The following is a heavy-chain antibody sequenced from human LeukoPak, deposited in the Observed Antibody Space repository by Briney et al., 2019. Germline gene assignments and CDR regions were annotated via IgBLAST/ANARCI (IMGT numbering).Heavy chain of an antibody. CDR1: GGTFSSYA. Sequence: GASVKVSCKASGGTFSSYAISWVRQAPGQGVEWMGRIIPILGIANYAQKFQGRVTITAGKSTSTAYMELSSLRSEDTAVYYCARDGSGSYIGDYWGQGTLVTVSS. CDR3: ARDGSGSYIGDY. V-gene: IGHV1-69*04. D-gene: IGHD3-10*01. CDR2: IIPILGIA. J-gene: IGHJ4*02.